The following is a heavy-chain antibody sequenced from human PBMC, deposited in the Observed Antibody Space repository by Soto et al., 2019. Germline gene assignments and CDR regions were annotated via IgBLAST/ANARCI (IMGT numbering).Heavy chain of an antibody. CDR1: SGSISSEQR. J-gene: IGHJ4*02. Sequence: QMQLQESGPGLVKPSETLSLICTVSSGSISSEQRWTWVRQPPGKGLEWIGEIHHSGITNENPSLRSRVTMSVDKSKNQFSLQLNSVTAADTAVYFCARSFGWYAIDHWGQGTLVIVSS. D-gene: IGHD6-19*01. V-gene: IGHV4-4*02. CDR3: ARSFGWYAIDH. CDR2: IHHSGIT.